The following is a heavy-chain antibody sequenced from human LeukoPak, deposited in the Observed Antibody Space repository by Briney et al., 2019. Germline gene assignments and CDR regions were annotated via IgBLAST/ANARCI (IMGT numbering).Heavy chain of an antibody. CDR2: IRSYNGNT. V-gene: IGHV1-18*01. D-gene: IGHD3-22*01. CDR3: ARDRVGDRSSGLYWYFQH. CDR1: GYTFTNYG. Sequence: ASVKVSCKASGYTFTNYGISWVRQAPGQGLEWMGWIRSYNGNTNYAQKLQGRVTMTTDTSTSTAYMELRSLRSDDTAVYYCARDRVGDRSSGLYWYFQHWGQGTLVTVSS. J-gene: IGHJ1*01.